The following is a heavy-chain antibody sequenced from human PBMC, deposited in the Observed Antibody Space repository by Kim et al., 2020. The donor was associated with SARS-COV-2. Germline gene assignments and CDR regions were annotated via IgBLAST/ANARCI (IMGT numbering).Heavy chain of an antibody. V-gene: IGHV3-7*04. J-gene: IGHJ4*02. D-gene: IGHD3-9*01. Sequence: DDVESVRGRYTISRDDAQNTLCLQMNSLRDEYTAVYYCARGRYRFGLWGQGTLVTVSS. CDR3: ARGRYRFGL.